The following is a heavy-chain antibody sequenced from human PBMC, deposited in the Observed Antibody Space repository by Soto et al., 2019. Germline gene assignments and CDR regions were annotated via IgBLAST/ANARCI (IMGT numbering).Heavy chain of an antibody. CDR3: TKLTYTSRYAYYGMDV. J-gene: IGHJ6*02. D-gene: IGHD6-13*01. V-gene: IGHV3-49*03. CDR1: GFTFGDYA. CDR2: IRSKAYGGTT. Sequence: EVQVVESGGGLVEPGRSLRLSCTTSGFTFGDYAMSWSRQAPGKGLEWVGVIRSKAYGGTTDYAACVKGRFTISSDDSKSIAYLQMNSLKNADTGVYYCTKLTYTSRYAYYGMDVWGHGTTVTVSS.